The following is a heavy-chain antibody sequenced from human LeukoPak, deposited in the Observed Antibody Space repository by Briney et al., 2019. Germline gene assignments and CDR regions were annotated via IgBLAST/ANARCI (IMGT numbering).Heavy chain of an antibody. CDR1: GFTFSSYS. Sequence: PGGSLRLSCAASGFTFSSYSMNWVRQAPGKGLEWVSYISSSSSTIYYADSVKGRFTISRDNAKNSLYLQMNSLRAEDTAVYYCARVEQLPGYWGQGTLVTVSS. CDR3: ARVEQLPGY. J-gene: IGHJ4*02. V-gene: IGHV3-48*01. CDR2: ISSSSSTI. D-gene: IGHD6-6*01.